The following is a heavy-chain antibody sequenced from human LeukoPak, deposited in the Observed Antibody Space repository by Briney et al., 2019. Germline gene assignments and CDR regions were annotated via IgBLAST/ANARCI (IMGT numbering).Heavy chain of an antibody. CDR3: ARGRRGYSYGFDAFDI. V-gene: IGHV1-8*02. CDR1: GYTFTSYD. CDR2: LNPNSGNT. Sequence: GASVKVACKASGYTFTSYDINLVRQATGQGLEWMGWLNPNSGNTGYAQKFQGRVTMTRNTSISTAYMELSSLRSEDTAVYYCARGRRGYSYGFDAFDIWGQGTMVTVSS. D-gene: IGHD5-18*01. J-gene: IGHJ3*02.